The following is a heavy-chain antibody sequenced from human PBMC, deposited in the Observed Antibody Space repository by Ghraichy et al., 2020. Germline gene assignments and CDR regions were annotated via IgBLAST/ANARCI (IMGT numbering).Heavy chain of an antibody. CDR2: IWYDGNYK. CDR1: GFTFSSYA. CDR3: ARDTKAGGSYVACAFDI. J-gene: IGHJ3*02. D-gene: IGHD1-26*01. Sequence: GESLNISCAASGFTFSSYAIHWVRQAPGKGLEWVAVIWYDGNYKYYVDSVKGRFTISRDNSKNTLYLQMNSLRVDDTAVYYCARDTKAGGSYVACAFDIWGRGTMVTVSS. V-gene: IGHV3-33*01.